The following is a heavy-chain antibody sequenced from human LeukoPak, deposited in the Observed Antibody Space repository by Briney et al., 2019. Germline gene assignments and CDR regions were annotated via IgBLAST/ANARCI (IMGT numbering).Heavy chain of an antibody. J-gene: IGHJ5*02. CDR1: GYTFTSYD. V-gene: IGHV1-8*01. CDR2: MNPNSGNT. CDR3: ARAVVVTEPNWFDP. D-gene: IGHD2-21*02. Sequence: ASVKVSCKASGYTFTSYDINWVRQATGQGLEWMGWMNPNSGNTGYAQKFQGRVTMTRNTSISTAYMELSSLRSEDTAVYYCARAVVVTEPNWFDPWGQGTLVTVSS.